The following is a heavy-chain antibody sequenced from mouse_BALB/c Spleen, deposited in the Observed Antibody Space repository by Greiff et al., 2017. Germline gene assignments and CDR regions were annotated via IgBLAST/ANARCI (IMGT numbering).Heavy chain of an antibody. J-gene: IGHJ4*01. CDR3: ARWDGYYFYAMDY. Sequence: EVMLVESGGGLVQPGRSRKLSCAASGFTFSSFGMHWVRQAPEKGLEWVAYISSGSSTIYYADTVKGRFTISRDNPKNTLFLQMTSLRSEDTAMYYCARWDGYYFYAMDYWGQGTSVTVSS. CDR2: ISSGSSTI. V-gene: IGHV5-17*02. CDR1: GFTFSSFG. D-gene: IGHD2-3*01.